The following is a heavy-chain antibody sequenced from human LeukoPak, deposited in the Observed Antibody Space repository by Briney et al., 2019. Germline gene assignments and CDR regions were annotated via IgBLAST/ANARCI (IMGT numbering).Heavy chain of an antibody. V-gene: IGHV3-21*01. CDR2: ITSSSIYI. CDR1: GFTFSRYN. Sequence: GGSLRLSCAASGFTFSRYNMNWVRQAPGKGLEWVSSITSSSIYIYYADSMKGRFTISRDNAKNSLYLQMNSLRDEDTAVYYCARADPGSDILTGPKDYWGQGTLVTVSS. J-gene: IGHJ4*02. CDR3: ARADPGSDILTGPKDY. D-gene: IGHD3-9*01.